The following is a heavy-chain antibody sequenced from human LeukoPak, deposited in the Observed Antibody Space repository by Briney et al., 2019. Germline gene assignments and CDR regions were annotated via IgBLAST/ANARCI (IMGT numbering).Heavy chain of an antibody. J-gene: IGHJ4*02. Sequence: SETLSLTGAVSGVSISSSSTNCRTWVRQPPGKGLEWIGEIYHSGATNYNPSLKSRVTMLLDKSKNQFSLKLNSVTAADTAVYYCARNGGNSDYDYWGQGTLVTVSA. D-gene: IGHD4-23*01. V-gene: IGHV4-4*02. CDR1: GVSISSSSTNC. CDR3: ARNGGNSDYDY. CDR2: IYHSGAT.